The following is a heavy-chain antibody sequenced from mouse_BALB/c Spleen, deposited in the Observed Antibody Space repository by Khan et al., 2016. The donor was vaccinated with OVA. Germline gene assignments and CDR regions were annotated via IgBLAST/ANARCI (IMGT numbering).Heavy chain of an antibody. CDR2: INPSNGYT. D-gene: IGHD2-14*01. J-gene: IGHJ3*01. CDR1: GYTFTSYT. CDR3: GRDGAYHRNDGWFAY. V-gene: IGHV1-4*01. Sequence: QVQLKESGAELARPGASVKMSCKASGYTFTSYTIHWIKVRPGQGLEWIGFINPSNGYTNYNQKFKDKATLTADKSSNTVHMQLSSLTSDDSAVYNCGRDGAYHRNDGWFAYWGQGTLVTVSA.